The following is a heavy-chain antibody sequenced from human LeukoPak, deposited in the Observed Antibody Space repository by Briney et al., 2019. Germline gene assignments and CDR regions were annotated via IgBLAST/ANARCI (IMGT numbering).Heavy chain of an antibody. Sequence: GESLKISCNGSGYSFTSYWIGWVRQMPGKGLEWRGIIYPGDSDTRYSTSFHGQATISADKTISTAYLLWSSLKDSDTAMYCCARYPPFYDSGSPYFYLYGMDVWGKGTTVTVSS. V-gene: IGHV5-51*01. D-gene: IGHD3-10*01. J-gene: IGHJ6*04. CDR1: GYSFTSYW. CDR3: ARYPPFYDSGSPYFYLYGMDV. CDR2: IYPGDSDT.